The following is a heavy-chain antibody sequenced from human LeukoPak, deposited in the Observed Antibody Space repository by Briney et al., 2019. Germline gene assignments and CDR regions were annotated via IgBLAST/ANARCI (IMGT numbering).Heavy chain of an antibody. CDR2: IIPILGIA. V-gene: IGHV1-69*04. Sequence: SVKVSCKASGYTFTSYGISWVRQAPGQGLEWMGRIIPILGIANYAQKFQGRVTITADKSTSTAYMELSSLRSEDTAVYYCARDWVAEGYDSSPQDFDYWGQGTLVTVSS. CDR1: GYTFTSYG. J-gene: IGHJ4*02. CDR3: ARDWVAEGYDSSPQDFDY. D-gene: IGHD3-22*01.